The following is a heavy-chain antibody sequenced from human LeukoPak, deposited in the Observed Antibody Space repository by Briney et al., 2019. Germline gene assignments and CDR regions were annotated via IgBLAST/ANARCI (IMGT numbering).Heavy chain of an antibody. CDR3: AKDSGYDYFDN. D-gene: IGHD5-12*01. Sequence: GGSLRLSCAASGFSFNRHRMNWVRQAPGKGLEWVSSISSGTSYIYYAESVKGRFTISRDNAKNSPYLQMSSLRAEDTAVYYCAKDSGYDYFDNWGQGTLVTVSS. J-gene: IGHJ4*02. CDR2: ISSGTSYI. V-gene: IGHV3-21*01. CDR1: GFSFNRHR.